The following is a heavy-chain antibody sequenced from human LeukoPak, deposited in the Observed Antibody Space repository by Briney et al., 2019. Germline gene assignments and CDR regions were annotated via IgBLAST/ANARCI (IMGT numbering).Heavy chain of an antibody. D-gene: IGHD6-19*01. CDR3: ARDLAVAGTPLGY. V-gene: IGHV1-2*02. CDR2: VNPNSGVT. J-gene: IGHJ4*02. Sequence: GASVKVSCKASGYTFTRYYLHWVRQAPGQGLQWMGWVNPNSGVTNYAQKFQGRVTMTRDTSISTGYMELRRLRYDDTAVYYCARDLAVAGTPLGYWGQGTLVTVSS. CDR1: GYTFTRYY.